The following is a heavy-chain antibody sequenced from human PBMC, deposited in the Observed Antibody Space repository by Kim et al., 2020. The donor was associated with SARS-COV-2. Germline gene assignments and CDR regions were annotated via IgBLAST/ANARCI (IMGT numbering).Heavy chain of an antibody. CDR1: GFTFSSYE. V-gene: IGHV3-48*03. CDR2: ISSSGSTI. Sequence: GGSLRLSCAASGFTFSSYEMNWVRQAPGKGLEWVSYISSSGSTIYYADSVKGRFTISRDNAKNSLYLQMNSLRAEDTAVYYCARDNPYFGHSGFGFDYWGQGTLVTVSS. CDR3: ARDNPYFGHSGFGFDY. D-gene: IGHD1-26*01. J-gene: IGHJ4*02.